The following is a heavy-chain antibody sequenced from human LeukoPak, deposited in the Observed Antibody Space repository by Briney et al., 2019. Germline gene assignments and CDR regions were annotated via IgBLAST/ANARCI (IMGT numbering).Heavy chain of an antibody. CDR2: IYYSGST. J-gene: IGHJ4*02. CDR1: GCSISSSSYY. D-gene: IGHD5-24*01. V-gene: IGHV4-39*01. Sequence: SETLSLTCTVSGCSISSSSYYWVWIRQPPGQGLEWLGSIYYSGSTYYNPSLKSRVTISVDTSKNQFSLKRSSVTAADTAVYYCARLELDGYNGYYWGQGTLVTVSS. CDR3: ARLELDGYNGYY.